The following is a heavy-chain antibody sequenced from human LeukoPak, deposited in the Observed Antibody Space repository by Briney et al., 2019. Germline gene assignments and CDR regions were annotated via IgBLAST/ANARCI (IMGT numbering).Heavy chain of an antibody. CDR1: VFTFSDYS. CDR2: IGSTTNVV. V-gene: IGHV3-48*04. D-gene: IGHD3/OR15-3a*01. J-gene: IGHJ4*02. Sequence: GGPLRLSCAAYVFTFSDYSLNSVRQAPGKGQEWISYIGSTTNVVSYADSVKGRFTISRDNAKNSLYLQMDSLGAEDTAVYYCARERDWYFDYWGQGTLVTVSS. CDR3: ARERDWYFDY.